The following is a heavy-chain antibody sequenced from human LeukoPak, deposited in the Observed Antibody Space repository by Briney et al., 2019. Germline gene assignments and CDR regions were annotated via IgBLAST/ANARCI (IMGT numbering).Heavy chain of an antibody. CDR1: GFTFSSYS. V-gene: IGHV3-21*01. D-gene: IGHD6-13*01. Sequence: RGSLRLSCAGSGFTFSSYSMNWVRQAPGKGLEWVSSISSTSSHIYYADSVKGRFTISRDNAKNSLYLQMNSLRVEDTAVYYCARAAAAGTLLNYFGMDVWGQGTTVTVSS. CDR2: ISSTSSHI. J-gene: IGHJ6*02. CDR3: ARAAAAGTLLNYFGMDV.